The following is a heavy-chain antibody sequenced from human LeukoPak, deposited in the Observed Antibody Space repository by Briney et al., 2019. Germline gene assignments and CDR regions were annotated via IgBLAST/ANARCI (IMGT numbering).Heavy chain of an antibody. CDR1: GGSISSYY. D-gene: IGHD2-15*01. J-gene: IGHJ4*02. V-gene: IGHV4-59*08. Sequence: PSETLSLTCTVSGGSISSYYWSWIRQPPGKGLEWIGYIYYSGSTDYNPSLKSRVTISVDTSKNQFSLKLSSVTAADTAVYYCARQGAARPFGYWGQGTLVTVSS. CDR3: ARQGAARPFGY. CDR2: IYYSGST.